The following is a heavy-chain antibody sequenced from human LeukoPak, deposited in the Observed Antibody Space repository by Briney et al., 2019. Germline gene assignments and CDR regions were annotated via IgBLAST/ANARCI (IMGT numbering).Heavy chain of an antibody. V-gene: IGHV4-4*07. D-gene: IGHD3-22*01. Sequence: PSETLSLTCTVSGGSISSHYWSWIRQPAGKGLEWIGRIYTSGSTNYNPSLKSRVTMSVDTSKNQFSLKLSSVTAADTAVYYCARAPNDYYDSSSFDYWGQGTLVTVSS. CDR2: IYTSGST. CDR3: ARAPNDYYDSSSFDY. CDR1: GGSISSHY. J-gene: IGHJ4*02.